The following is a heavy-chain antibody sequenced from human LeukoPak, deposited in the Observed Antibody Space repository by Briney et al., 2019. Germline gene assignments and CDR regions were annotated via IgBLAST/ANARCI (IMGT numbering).Heavy chain of an antibody. D-gene: IGHD6-19*01. J-gene: IGHJ2*01. CDR3: ARGWKQWLVNWYFDL. V-gene: IGHV3-7*01. CDR1: GFTFSSYW. Sequence: GGSLRLSCVASGFTFSSYWMSWVRQAPGKGLEWVANIQEEGNEKFYVDSVKGRFTISRDNAKNSLYLQINSLRAEDTAVYYCARGWKQWLVNWYFDLWGRGTLVTVSS. CDR2: IQEEGNEK.